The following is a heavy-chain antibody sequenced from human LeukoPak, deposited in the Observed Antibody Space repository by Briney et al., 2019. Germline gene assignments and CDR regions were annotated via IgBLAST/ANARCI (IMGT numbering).Heavy chain of an antibody. V-gene: IGHV3-48*01. Sequence: GGSRRLSCAASGFTFSSYSMNWVRQAPGKGLEWVSYISSSSSTIYYADSVKGRFTISRDNAKNSLYLQMNSLRAEDTAVYYCARGGGYDFYVFDYWGQGTLVTVSS. CDR3: ARGGGYDFYVFDY. CDR1: GFTFSSYS. J-gene: IGHJ4*02. CDR2: ISSSSSTI. D-gene: IGHD5-12*01.